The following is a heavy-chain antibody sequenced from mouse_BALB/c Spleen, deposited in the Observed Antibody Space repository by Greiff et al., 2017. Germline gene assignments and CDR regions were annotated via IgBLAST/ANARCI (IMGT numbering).Heavy chain of an antibody. Sequence: VQGVESGPGLVQPSQSLSITCTVSGFSLTSYGVHWVRQSPGKGLEWLGVIWSGGSTDYNAAFISRLSISKDNSKSQVFFKMNSLQANDTAIYYCARMRIYYGSDYYAMDYWGQGTSVTVSS. CDR1: GFSLTSYG. CDR2: IWSGGST. CDR3: ARMRIYYGSDYYAMDY. V-gene: IGHV2-2*02. D-gene: IGHD1-1*01. J-gene: IGHJ4*01.